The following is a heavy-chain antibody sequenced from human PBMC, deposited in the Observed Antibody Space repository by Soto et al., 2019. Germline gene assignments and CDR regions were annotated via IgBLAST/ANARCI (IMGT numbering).Heavy chain of an antibody. D-gene: IGHD6-19*01. Sequence: QVQLVQSGAEVKKRGASVKVSCKASGYMFNSYGMSWLRQVPGQGLEWIGWISGYNGKTDLAQKFKGRVTMTTEASSSTVYRDLTTRRFNDTALYYCARDETYTAGRYFEHGGQGTLVTVPS. V-gene: IGHV1-18*01. CDR3: ARDETYTAGRYFEH. CDR1: GYMFNSYG. J-gene: IGHJ4*02. CDR2: ISGYNGKT.